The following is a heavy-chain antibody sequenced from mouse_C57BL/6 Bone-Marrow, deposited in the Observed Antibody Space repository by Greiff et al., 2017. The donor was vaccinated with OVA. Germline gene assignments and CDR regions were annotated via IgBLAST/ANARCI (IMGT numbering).Heavy chain of an antibody. CDR2: ISSGGSYT. CDR3: ARRDNWNFDY. J-gene: IGHJ2*01. CDR1: GFTFSSYG. D-gene: IGHD4-1*01. Sequence: EVKLMESGGDLVKPGGSLKLSCAASGFTFSSYGMSWVRQTPDKRLEWVATISSGGSYTSYPDSVKGRFTISRDNAKNTLYLQRSSLKSEDTAMYYCARRDNWNFDYWGQGTTLTVSS. V-gene: IGHV5-6*02.